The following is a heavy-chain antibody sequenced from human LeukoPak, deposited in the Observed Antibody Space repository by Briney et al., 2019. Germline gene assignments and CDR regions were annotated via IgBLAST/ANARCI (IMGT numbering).Heavy chain of an antibody. CDR2: IYCSGST. J-gene: IGHJ4*02. Sequence: PETLSLTCTVSGGSISSSGYSWGWIRQPPGKGLEWIGGIYCSGSTTYNPSLRSRVTISVHTSKNQFSLKLTSVTAADSAFYYCARVSQQYDFWSGYQGFHFDYGGQGTLVTVSS. V-gene: IGHV4-39*07. CDR3: ARVSQQYDFWSGYQGFHFDY. D-gene: IGHD3-3*01. CDR1: GGSISSSGYS.